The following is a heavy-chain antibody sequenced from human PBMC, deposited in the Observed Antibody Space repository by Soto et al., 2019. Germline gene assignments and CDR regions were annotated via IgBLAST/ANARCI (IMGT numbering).Heavy chain of an antibody. J-gene: IGHJ1*01. V-gene: IGHV3-30-3*01. D-gene: IGHD2-2*01. Sequence: GGSLRLSCAASGFTFSSYAMHWVRQAPGKGLEWVAVISYDGSNKYYADSVKGRFTISRDNSKNTLYLQMNSLRAEDTAVYYCARDWSHQLLWEYFQNWGQGTLVTVSS. CDR2: ISYDGSNK. CDR3: ARDWSHQLLWEYFQN. CDR1: GFTFSSYA.